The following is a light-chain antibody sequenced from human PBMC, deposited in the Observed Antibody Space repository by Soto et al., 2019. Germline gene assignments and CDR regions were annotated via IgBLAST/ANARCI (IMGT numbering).Light chain of an antibody. J-gene: IGKJ4*01. CDR1: HSVSSN. V-gene: IGKV3-15*01. Sequence: EIVMTQSPATLSVSPGERATLFCRASHSVSSNLAWYQQKPGQAPRLLIYGASTRATGIPARFSGSGSGTEFTLTISSLQSEDFAVYYCQQYNKTFGGGTKVDI. CDR2: GAS. CDR3: QQYNKT.